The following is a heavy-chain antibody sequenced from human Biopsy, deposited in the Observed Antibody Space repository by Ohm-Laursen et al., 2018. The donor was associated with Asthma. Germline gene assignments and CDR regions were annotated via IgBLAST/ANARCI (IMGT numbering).Heavy chain of an antibody. Sequence: GASVNVSCKTSGYSLTDLSMHWVRQAPGQGLEWMGGHDHEEGGTVNARRFQGRVTMTEDTSTDTAYMELSSLSSDDTAVYYCASDFPKDYVRYNFQFWGQGTLVTVSS. CDR1: GYSLTDLS. D-gene: IGHD4-17*01. J-gene: IGHJ4*02. V-gene: IGHV1-24*01. CDR2: HDHEEGGT. CDR3: ASDFPKDYVRYNFQF.